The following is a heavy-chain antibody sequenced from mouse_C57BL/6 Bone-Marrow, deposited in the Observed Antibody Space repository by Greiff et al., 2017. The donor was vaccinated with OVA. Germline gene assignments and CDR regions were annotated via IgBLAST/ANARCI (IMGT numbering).Heavy chain of an antibody. CDR1: GFSLRTFGMG. J-gene: IGHJ2*01. V-gene: IGHV8-8*01. CDR2: IWWVDAK. CDR3: ARIAYYFDY. Sequence: QVTLKESGPGILQPSQTLSLSCSFSGFSLRTFGMGVGWIRQPSGKGLEWLAHIWWVDAKYYNQALKSPISISTDTSKNQVFLKVANVDTADTATYYCARIAYYFDYWGQGTTLTVSS.